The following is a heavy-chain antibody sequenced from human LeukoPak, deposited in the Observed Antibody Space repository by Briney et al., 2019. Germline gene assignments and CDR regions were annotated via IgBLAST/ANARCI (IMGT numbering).Heavy chain of an antibody. J-gene: IGHJ4*02. CDR3: ARDSTAVALDY. CDR2: INQDGSKK. Sequence: PGGSLRLSCAASTFTFSTYWMSWVRQAPGKGLEWLANINQDGSKKDYVDSVKGRFIISRDNAKNSLYLQMNSLRAEDTAVYYCARDSTAVALDYWGQGTLVTVSS. V-gene: IGHV3-7*01. CDR1: TFTFSTYW. D-gene: IGHD6-19*01.